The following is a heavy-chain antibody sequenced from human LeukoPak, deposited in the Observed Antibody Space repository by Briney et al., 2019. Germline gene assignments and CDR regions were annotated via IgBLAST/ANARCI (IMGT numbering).Heavy chain of an antibody. D-gene: IGHD3-16*01. Sequence: GGSLRLSCAASGFTVSSNYMSWVRQAPGKGLEWVSVIYSGGSTYYADSVKGRFTISRDNSKNTLYLQMNSLGAEDTAVYYCARIGGGYYFDYWGQGTLVTVFS. V-gene: IGHV3-53*01. CDR2: IYSGGST. J-gene: IGHJ4*02. CDR1: GFTVSSNY. CDR3: ARIGGGYYFDY.